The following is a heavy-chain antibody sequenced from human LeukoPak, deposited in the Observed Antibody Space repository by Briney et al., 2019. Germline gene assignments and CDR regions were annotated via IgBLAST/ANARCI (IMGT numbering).Heavy chain of an antibody. CDR1: GGSFSGYY. CDR2: INHSGST. CDR3: ARGRPTKLLWFGESRNWFDP. Sequence: SETLSLTCAVYGGSFSGYYWTYIRQPPGKGLEWIGEINHSGSTNYNPSLKSRDAISVDTSKNQSSLKLSSVTAADTAVYYCARGRPTKLLWFGESRNWFDPWGQGTLVTVSS. V-gene: IGHV4-34*01. D-gene: IGHD3-10*01. J-gene: IGHJ5*02.